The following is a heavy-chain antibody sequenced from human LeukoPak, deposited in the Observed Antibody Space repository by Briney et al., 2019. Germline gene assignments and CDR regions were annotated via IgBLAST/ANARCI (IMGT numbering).Heavy chain of an antibody. V-gene: IGHV1-69*06. D-gene: IGHD4-23*01. Sequence: ASVKVSCKASGGTFSSYAISWVRQAPGQGLEWMGGIIPIFGTANYAQKFQGRVTITADKSTSTAYMELSSLRSEDTAVYYCARQGYSGHSQGAADYWGQGTLVTVSS. J-gene: IGHJ4*02. CDR2: IIPIFGTA. CDR3: ARQGYSGHSQGAADY. CDR1: GGTFSSYA.